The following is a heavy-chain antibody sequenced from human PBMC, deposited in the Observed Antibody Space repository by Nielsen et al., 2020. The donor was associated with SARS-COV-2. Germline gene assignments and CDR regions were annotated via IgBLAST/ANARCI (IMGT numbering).Heavy chain of an antibody. D-gene: IGHD5-18*01. J-gene: IGHJ6*02. CDR3: ARGKLTATVFNYYYGMDV. CDR1: GYTFTSYD. CDR2: MNPNSGNT. Sequence: ASVKVSCKASGYTFTSYDINWVRQATGQGLEWMGWMNPNSGNTGYAQKFQGRVTMTRNTSISTAYVELSSLRSEDTAVYYCARGKLTATVFNYYYGMDVWGQGTTVTVSS. V-gene: IGHV1-8*01.